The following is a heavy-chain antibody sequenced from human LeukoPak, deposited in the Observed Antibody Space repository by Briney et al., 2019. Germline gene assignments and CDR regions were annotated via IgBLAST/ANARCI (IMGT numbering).Heavy chain of an antibody. Sequence: SETLSLTCAVYGGSFSGYYWSWIRQPPGKGLEWIGEIDHSGATNYNPSLKSRVTISLDTSKNQFSLTLSSITAADTAVYYCARHGTVTGAFDIWGQGTMVTVSS. CDR2: IDHSGAT. CDR3: ARHGTVTGAFDI. V-gene: IGHV4-34*01. D-gene: IGHD4-17*01. CDR1: GGSFSGYY. J-gene: IGHJ3*02.